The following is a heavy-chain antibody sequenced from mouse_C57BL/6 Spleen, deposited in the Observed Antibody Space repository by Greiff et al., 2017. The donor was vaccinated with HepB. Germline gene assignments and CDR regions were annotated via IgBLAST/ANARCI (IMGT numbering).Heavy chain of an antibody. D-gene: IGHD2-4*01. Sequence: QVQLQKPGTELVKPGASVKLSCKASGYTFTSYWMHWVKQRPGQGLEWIGNINPSNGGTNYNEKFKSKATLTVDKSSSTAYMQLSSLTSEDSAVYYCARILYDYDAWFAYWGQGTLVTVSA. J-gene: IGHJ3*01. V-gene: IGHV1-53*01. CDR1: GYTFTSYW. CDR2: INPSNGGT. CDR3: ARILYDYDAWFAY.